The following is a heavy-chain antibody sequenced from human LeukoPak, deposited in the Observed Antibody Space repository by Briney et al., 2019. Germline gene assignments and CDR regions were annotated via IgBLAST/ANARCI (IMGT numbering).Heavy chain of an antibody. Sequence: GGSLRLSCTASGFTFGDYAMSWVRQAPGKGLEWVGFIRSKAYGGTTEYAASVKGRFTISRDDSKSIAYLQMNSLKTEDTAVYYCTRGGWFDPWGQGTLVTVSS. V-gene: IGHV3-49*04. CDR3: TRGGWFDP. J-gene: IGHJ5*02. CDR2: IRSKAYGGTT. CDR1: GFTFGDYA.